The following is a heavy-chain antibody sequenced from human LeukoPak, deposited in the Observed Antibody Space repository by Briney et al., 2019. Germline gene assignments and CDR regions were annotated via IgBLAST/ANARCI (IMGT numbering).Heavy chain of an antibody. CDR1: GFTFSDYY. J-gene: IGHJ6*02. Sequence: GGSLRLSCAASGFTFSDYYMSWIRQAPGKGLEWVSYISSSGSTIYYADSVKGRFTIPRDNAKNSLYLQMNSLRAEDTAVYYCARAGSPYSSGWYVGPDYYGMDVWGQGTTVTVSS. V-gene: IGHV3-11*01. CDR2: ISSSGSTI. D-gene: IGHD6-13*01. CDR3: ARAGSPYSSGWYVGPDYYGMDV.